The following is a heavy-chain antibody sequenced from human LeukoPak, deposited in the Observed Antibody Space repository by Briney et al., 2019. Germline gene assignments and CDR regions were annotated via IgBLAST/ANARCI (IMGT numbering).Heavy chain of an antibody. Sequence: GRSLRLSCAASGFTFSSYAMHWVRQAPGKGLEWVAVISYDGSNKYYADSVKGRFTISRDNSKNTLYLQMNSLRAEDTAVYYCAKAPGGYCSGGSCYFDYWGQGTLVTVSS. V-gene: IGHV3-30-3*01. CDR2: ISYDGSNK. CDR1: GFTFSSYA. J-gene: IGHJ4*02. CDR3: AKAPGGYCSGGSCYFDY. D-gene: IGHD2-15*01.